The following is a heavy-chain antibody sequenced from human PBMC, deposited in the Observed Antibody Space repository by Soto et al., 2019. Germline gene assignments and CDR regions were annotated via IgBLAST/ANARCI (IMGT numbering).Heavy chain of an antibody. CDR2: IIPIFGTA. D-gene: IGHD3-22*01. V-gene: IGHV1-69*06. CDR1: GGTFSSYA. CDR3: ARGFRYYYDSSGYYCDY. Sequence: QVQLVQSGAEVKKPGSSVKVSCKASGGTFSSYAISWVRQAPGQGLEWMGGIIPIFGTANYAQKFQGRVTITADKSTSTAYMELSSLRSEDTAVYYCARGFRYYYDSSGYYCDYCGQGTLVTVSS. J-gene: IGHJ4*02.